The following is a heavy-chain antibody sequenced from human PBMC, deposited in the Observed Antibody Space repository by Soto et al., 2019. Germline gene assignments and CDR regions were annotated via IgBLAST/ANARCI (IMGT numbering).Heavy chain of an antibody. CDR1: GFSFSRYW. CDR3: ARLPVEAFTSLDY. D-gene: IGHD3-3*01. CDR2: INSDGSSI. J-gene: IGHJ4*02. Sequence: EVQLVESGGALVQPGGFLRLSCATSGFSFSRYWMHWVRQVPGKGLVWVSRINSDGSSISYSDSVKGRFTISRDNAKNTLYLEMNSLRVEDTAIYYCARLPVEAFTSLDYWGQGTLVTVSS. V-gene: IGHV3-74*01.